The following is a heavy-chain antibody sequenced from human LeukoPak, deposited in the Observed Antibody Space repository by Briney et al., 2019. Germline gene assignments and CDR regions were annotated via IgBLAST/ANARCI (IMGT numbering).Heavy chain of an antibody. D-gene: IGHD2-15*01. CDR1: GGSISNYY. Sequence: SETLSLTCTVSGGSISNYYWSWLRQPPGKGLEWIGYIYYSGSTNYNPSLKSRVTISVDTSKTQFSLKVSSVTAADTAVYYCARETCSGGSCYLFDYWGQGTLVTVSS. CDR3: ARETCSGGSCYLFDY. V-gene: IGHV4-59*01. CDR2: IYYSGST. J-gene: IGHJ4*02.